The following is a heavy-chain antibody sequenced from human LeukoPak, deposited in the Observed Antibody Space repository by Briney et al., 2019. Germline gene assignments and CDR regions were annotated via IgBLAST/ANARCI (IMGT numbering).Heavy chain of an antibody. D-gene: IGHD3-22*01. J-gene: IGHJ4*02. CDR2: ISSSSSYI. CDR1: GFTFSSYS. CDR3: ARDPGSVIVVVTPDY. V-gene: IGHV3-21*01. Sequence: GGSLRLSCAASGFTFSSYSMNWVRQAPGKGLEWVSSISSSSSYIYCADSVKGRFTISRDNAKNSLYLQMNSLRAEDTAVYYCARDPGSVIVVVTPDYWGQGTLVTVSS.